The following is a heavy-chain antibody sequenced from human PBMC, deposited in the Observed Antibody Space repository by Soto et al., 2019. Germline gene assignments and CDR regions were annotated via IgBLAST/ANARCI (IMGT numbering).Heavy chain of an antibody. CDR1: GASINTYY. J-gene: IGHJ4*02. D-gene: IGHD3-10*01. Sequence: SETLSLTCTVSGASINTYYWAWIRQPPGKGLEWIGYIHNSGTTDYNPSLKSRVTMSVDTSKSQFFLKLSSVTAADTAVYYCARDYGAGSYGIDYWGQGTLVTVSS. CDR2: IHNSGTT. CDR3: ARDYGAGSYGIDY. V-gene: IGHV4-59*01.